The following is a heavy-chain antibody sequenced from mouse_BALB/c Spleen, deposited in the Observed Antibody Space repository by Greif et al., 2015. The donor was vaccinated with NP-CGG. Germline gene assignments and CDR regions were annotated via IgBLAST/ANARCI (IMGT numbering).Heavy chain of an antibody. CDR2: FYPGSGSI. V-gene: IGHV1-62-2*01. CDR1: GYTFTEYI. CDR3: ARHEDPYDHYYAMDY. D-gene: IGHD2-3*01. J-gene: IGHJ4*01. Sequence: VKLQESGAGLVKPGASVKLSCKASGYTFTEYIIHWVKQRSGQGLEWIGWFYPGSGSIKYNEKFKDKATLTADKSSSTVYMELSRLTSEDSAVYFCARHEDPYDHYYAMDYWGQGTSVTVSS.